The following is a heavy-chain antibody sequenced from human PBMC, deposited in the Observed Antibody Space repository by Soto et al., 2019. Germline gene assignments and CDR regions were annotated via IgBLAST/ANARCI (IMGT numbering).Heavy chain of an antibody. CDR2: IRSKAYGGTT. J-gene: IGHJ6*02. CDR1: GFTFGDYA. Sequence: GGSLRLSCTASGFTFGDYAMSWFRQAPGKGLEWVGFIRSKAYGGTTEYAASVKGRFTISRDDSKSIAYLQMNSLKTEDTAVYYCTRDFPSSGWYGNYYYGMDVWGQGTTVTVSS. CDR3: TRDFPSSGWYGNYYYGMDV. D-gene: IGHD6-19*01. V-gene: IGHV3-49*03.